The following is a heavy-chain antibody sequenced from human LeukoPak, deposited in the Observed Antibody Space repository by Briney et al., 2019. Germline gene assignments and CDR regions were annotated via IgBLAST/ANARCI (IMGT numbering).Heavy chain of an antibody. J-gene: IGHJ4*02. CDR2: ISGSGGRT. V-gene: IGHV3-23*01. CDR1: GFTPTSDA. CDR3: ARDRGGKYPFDY. D-gene: IGHD3-10*01. Sequence: SGGSLRPSRAASGFTPTSDAMSWVRQAPGKRLGWVSAISGSGGRTNYAAPAKGRFTISRDNSNNTLYLQMNSRRAEDTAVYYCARDRGGKYPFDYWGQGTLVTVSS.